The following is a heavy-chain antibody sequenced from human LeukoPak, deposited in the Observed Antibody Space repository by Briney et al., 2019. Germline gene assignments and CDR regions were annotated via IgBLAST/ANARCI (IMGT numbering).Heavy chain of an antibody. CDR2: LNPNSDDT. CDR3: ARLPPDFDY. V-gene: IGHV1-2*02. J-gene: IGHJ4*02. CDR1: GYTFTGYY. Sequence: ASLKVSCKASGYTFTGYYMHWVRQAPGQGLEWMGWLNPNSDDTSYAQNFQGRVTMTRDTSISTAYMELSRLRSDDTAVYYCARLPPDFDYWGQGTPVTVSS.